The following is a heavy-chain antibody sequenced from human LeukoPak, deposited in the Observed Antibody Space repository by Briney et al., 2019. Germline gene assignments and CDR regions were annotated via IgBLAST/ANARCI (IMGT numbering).Heavy chain of an antibody. CDR1: GYTFTTYY. J-gene: IGHJ3*02. V-gene: IGHV1-2*02. CDR3: ARLSSPSSLAFEI. CDR2: INPNSDDT. Sequence: ASVKVSCKASGYTFTTYYMHWVRQAPGQGLEWMGWINPNSDDTNYAQKFQGRVTMTRDTSTSTAYMALSRLRSDDTAVYYCARLSSPSSLAFEIWGQGTMVTVSS. D-gene: IGHD3-10*01.